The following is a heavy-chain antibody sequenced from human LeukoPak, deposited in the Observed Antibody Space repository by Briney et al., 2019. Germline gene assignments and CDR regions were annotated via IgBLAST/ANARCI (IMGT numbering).Heavy chain of an antibody. J-gene: IGHJ6*02. CDR1: GASITTYY. D-gene: IGHD1-1*01. CDR2: TSNSGST. CDR3: ARDLKYIQGGMDV. V-gene: IGHV4-59*01. Sequence: PSETLSLTCTVSGASITTYYWSWIRQPPGKGLEWIGYTSNSGSTNYNPSLKSRVTISVDTSTKHFSLKLSSVTAADTAVYYCARDLKYIQGGMDVWGQGTTVTVSS.